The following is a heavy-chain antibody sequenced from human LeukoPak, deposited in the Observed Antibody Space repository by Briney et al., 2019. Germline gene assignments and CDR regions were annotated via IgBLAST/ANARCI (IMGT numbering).Heavy chain of an antibody. D-gene: IGHD6-13*01. Sequence: ASVKVSCKASGYNFDKFGIAWVRQAPGQGLEWMGWINTYNGNTKNAQQVQGRVTMTTDTSTSTVYMERRSLRSDDTAVYFCARDTPQHLKRYDYGGQGTQVTVSS. J-gene: IGHJ4*02. CDR2: INTYNGNT. CDR1: GYNFDKFG. V-gene: IGHV1-18*01. CDR3: ARDTPQHLKRYDY.